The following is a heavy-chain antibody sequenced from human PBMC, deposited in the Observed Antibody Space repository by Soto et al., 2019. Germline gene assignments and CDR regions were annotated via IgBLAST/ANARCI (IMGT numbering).Heavy chain of an antibody. V-gene: IGHV3-23*01. CDR2: ISGSGGST. D-gene: IGHD3-10*01. Sequence: EVQLLESGGGLVQSGGSLRLSCAASGFTFSSYAMSWVRQAPGKGLEWVSAISGSGGSTYYADSVKGRFTISRDNSKNTLYLQMNSLIAEDTAVYYCAKDVDPTVRGVNFDYWGQGTLVTVSS. CDR1: GFTFSSYA. J-gene: IGHJ4*02. CDR3: AKDVDPTVRGVNFDY.